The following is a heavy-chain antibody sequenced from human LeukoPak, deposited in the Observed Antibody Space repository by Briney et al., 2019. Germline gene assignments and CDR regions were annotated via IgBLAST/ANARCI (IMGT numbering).Heavy chain of an antibody. J-gene: IGHJ5*02. CDR3: ARDAHAVSGWFDP. CDR1: GGTFSSYA. Sequence: SVKVSCKASGGTFSSYAISWVRQAPGQGLEWMGGIIPIFGTANYAQKFQGRVTITADESTSTAYMELSSLRSEDAAVYYCARDAHAVSGWFDPWGQGTLVTVSS. V-gene: IGHV1-69*13. CDR2: IIPIFGTA.